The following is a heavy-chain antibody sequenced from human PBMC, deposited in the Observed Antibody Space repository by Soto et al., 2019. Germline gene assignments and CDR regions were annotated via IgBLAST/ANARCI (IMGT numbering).Heavy chain of an antibody. V-gene: IGHV2-5*02. CDR1: GFSLTTYGVG. J-gene: IGHJ3*02. Sequence: QITLKESGPTLVTPTQTLTLTCTFSGFSLTTYGVGVAWIRQSPGKALEWLALIYWDDDERYSPSLRSRLIITKDTSKNLVVLTMTNMDPVDTATYYCAHRRTSSGSHNAFDIWGQGTMVTVSS. CDR2: IYWDDDE. D-gene: IGHD3-22*01. CDR3: AHRRTSSGSHNAFDI.